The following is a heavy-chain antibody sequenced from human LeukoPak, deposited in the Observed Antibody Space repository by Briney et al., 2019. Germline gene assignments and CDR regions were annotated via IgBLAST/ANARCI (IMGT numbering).Heavy chain of an antibody. V-gene: IGHV1-18*01. CDR1: GYNFNRYT. J-gene: IGHJ4*02. Sequence: ASVKVSCKTSGYNFNRYTITWVRQAPGQGLEWMGWVSTSNGDTNYAEKFQGRVTMTTETVTKTAHMELGRLRAGDTAMYFCARVSDTSMVTPGFDSWGQGTLVTVSS. CDR2: VSTSNGDT. CDR3: ARVSDTSMVTPGFDS. D-gene: IGHD5-18*01.